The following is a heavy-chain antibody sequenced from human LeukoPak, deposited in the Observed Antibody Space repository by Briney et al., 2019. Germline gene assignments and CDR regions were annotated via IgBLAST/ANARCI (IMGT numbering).Heavy chain of an antibody. CDR3: ARRRYYDSTGYFD. J-gene: IGHJ1*01. D-gene: IGHD3-22*01. V-gene: IGHV4-39*02. CDR1: GVFISSSSYY. CDR2: IYYSGRT. Sequence: SETLSLTCTVSGVFISSSSYYWGWIRQPPGKGLEWIGDIYYSGRTYYNPSLRSRVSISLDTSMNHFSLTLSSVTAADTAVYFCARRRYYDSTGYFDWGRGSLVIVSS.